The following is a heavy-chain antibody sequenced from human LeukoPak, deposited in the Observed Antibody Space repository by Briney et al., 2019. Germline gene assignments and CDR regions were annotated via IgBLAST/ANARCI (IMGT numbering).Heavy chain of an antibody. D-gene: IGHD3-22*01. CDR1: GGSISSYY. CDR2: IYYSGST. Sequence: SETLSLTCTVSGGSISSYYWSWIRQPAGKGLEWIGRIYYSGSTNYNPSLKSRLTISLDTSKKQFSLKLSSVTAADTAVYYCAKDRSXFXXXSRGSXXXXGQGXXXXVS. J-gene: IGHJ3*01. CDR3: AKDRSXFXXXSRGSXXX. V-gene: IGHV4-4*07.